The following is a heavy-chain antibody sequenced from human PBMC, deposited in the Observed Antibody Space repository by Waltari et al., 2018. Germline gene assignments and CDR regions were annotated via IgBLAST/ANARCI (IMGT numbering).Heavy chain of an antibody. CDR1: GGSFSGYY. CDR3: AWFGELLSDFDY. V-gene: IGHV4-34*01. J-gene: IGHJ4*01. D-gene: IGHD3-10*01. CDR2: LNHSGST. Sequence: QVQLQQWGAGLLKSSETLSLTCAVYGGSFSGYYWSWIRQPPGKGLEWIGELNHSGSTNYNPSLKSRVTISVERSKNQFSLKLSSVTAADTAVYYCAWFGELLSDFDYWGHGTLVTVSS.